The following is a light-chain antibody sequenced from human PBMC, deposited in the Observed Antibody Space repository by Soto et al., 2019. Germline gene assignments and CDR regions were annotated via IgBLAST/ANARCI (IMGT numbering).Light chain of an antibody. CDR2: YDS. J-gene: IGLJ1*01. Sequence: SSELTQPPSVSVAPGKTARITCGGNNIGSKSVHWYRQKPGQAPVLVIYYDSDRPSGIPERFSGSNSGNTATLTISRVEAGDEADYYCQVWDSSSDHLYVFGTGTKVTVL. V-gene: IGLV3-21*04. CDR1: NIGSKS. CDR3: QVWDSSSDHLYV.